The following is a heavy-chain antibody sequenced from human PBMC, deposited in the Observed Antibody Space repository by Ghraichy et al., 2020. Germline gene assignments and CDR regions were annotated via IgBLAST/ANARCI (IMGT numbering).Heavy chain of an antibody. CDR3: ARNFKTSPYSSGWSFDY. V-gene: IGHV4-59*01. CDR2: IFYSEGT. D-gene: IGHD6-19*01. J-gene: IGHJ4*02. CDR1: GGSISSYY. Sequence: SETLSLTCTVSGGSISSYYWSWIRQPPGKGLEWIGYIFYSEGTKYNPSLKSRLTISLDTSKNQLSLNLSSVTAADTAVYYCARNFKTSPYSSGWSFDYWGQGTLVTVSS.